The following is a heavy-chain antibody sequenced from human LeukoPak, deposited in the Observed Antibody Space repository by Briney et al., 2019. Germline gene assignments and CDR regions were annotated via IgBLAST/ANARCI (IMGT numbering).Heavy chain of an antibody. CDR1: GFTFSSYG. Sequence: GGSLRLSCAASGFTFSSYGMNWVRQAPGKGLEWVAFIRFDGSNKYYADSVKGRFTISRDNSKNTLYLQMNSLRAEDTAVYYCAKDSGQYFDYWGQGTLVTVSS. CDR3: AKDSGQYFDY. D-gene: IGHD3-10*01. V-gene: IGHV3-30*02. J-gene: IGHJ4*02. CDR2: IRFDGSNK.